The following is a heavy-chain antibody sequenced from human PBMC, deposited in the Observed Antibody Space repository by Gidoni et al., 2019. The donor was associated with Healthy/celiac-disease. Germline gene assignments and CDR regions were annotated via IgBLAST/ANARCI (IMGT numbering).Heavy chain of an antibody. Sequence: EVQLVESGVGLVKPGGSLVLSCSASGSTCRSYSMNWVRQAPGKGLEWVSSISSSSSYIYYADSVKGRFTISRDNAKNSLYLQMNSLRAEDTAVYYCARGRIAAAGGPDAFDIWGQGTMVTVSS. CDR2: ISSSSSYI. CDR1: GSTCRSYS. D-gene: IGHD6-13*01. CDR3: ARGRIAAAGGPDAFDI. J-gene: IGHJ3*02. V-gene: IGHV3-21*01.